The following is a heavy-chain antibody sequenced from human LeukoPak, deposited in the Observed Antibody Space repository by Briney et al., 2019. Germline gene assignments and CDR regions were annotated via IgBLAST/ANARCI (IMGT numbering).Heavy chain of an antibody. Sequence: GGSLRLSCAASGFTFSSYAMTWVRQAPGKGLEWVSAISGGGGGTSYADSVKGRFTISRDNSKSTLYLQMNSLRAEDTAVYYCAKSRHAAPSSYFDYWGQGTLVTVSS. V-gene: IGHV3-23*01. D-gene: IGHD3-10*01. CDR1: GFTFSSYA. CDR3: AKSRHAAPSSYFDY. J-gene: IGHJ4*02. CDR2: ISGGGGGT.